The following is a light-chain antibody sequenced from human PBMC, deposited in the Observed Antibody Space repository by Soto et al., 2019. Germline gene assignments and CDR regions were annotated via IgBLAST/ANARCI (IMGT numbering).Light chain of an antibody. CDR3: SSYGSTSTRYV. CDR2: EVS. CDR1: SSDVGGYNY. Sequence: QSALTQPASVSGSPGQSITISCTGTSSDVGGYNYVSWHQQHPGKAPKLMIYEVSNRPSGVSNRFSGSKSGKTASLTISGLQAEDEADYFCSSYGSTSTRYVFGTGTKVTVL. V-gene: IGLV2-14*01. J-gene: IGLJ1*01.